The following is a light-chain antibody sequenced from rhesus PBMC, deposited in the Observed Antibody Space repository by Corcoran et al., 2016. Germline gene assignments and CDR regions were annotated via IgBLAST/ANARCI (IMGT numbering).Light chain of an antibody. Sequence: EIVMTQSPATLSLSPGETATLSCRASESVGSYLAWYQQKPGQAPKLLVHSAYFRATGIPDRFSGSGSRTEFTITISSLEPEDVGVYHCQQYNDLLPLTFGGGTKVELK. CDR3: QQYNDLLPLT. V-gene: IGKV3-40*03. CDR2: SAY. J-gene: IGKJ4*01. CDR1: ESVGSY.